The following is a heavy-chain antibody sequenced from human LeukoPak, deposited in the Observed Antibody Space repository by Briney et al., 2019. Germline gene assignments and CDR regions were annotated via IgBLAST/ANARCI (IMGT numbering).Heavy chain of an antibody. D-gene: IGHD2-15*01. CDR1: GFTVSSNY. Sequence: GGSLRLSCAASGFTVSSNYMSWVRQAPGKGLEWVSVIYSGGSTYYADSVKGRFTISRDNSKNTLYLQMNSLRAEDTAVYYCARDHCSGGSCYQGNFDYWGQGTLVTVSS. V-gene: IGHV3-53*05. CDR3: ARDHCSGGSCYQGNFDY. J-gene: IGHJ4*02. CDR2: IYSGGST.